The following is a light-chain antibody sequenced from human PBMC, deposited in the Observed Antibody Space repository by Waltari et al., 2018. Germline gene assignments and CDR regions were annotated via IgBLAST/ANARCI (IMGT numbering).Light chain of an antibody. CDR1: QSISSS. J-gene: IGKJ1*01. CDR2: GAF. CDR3: QQHNDWPRT. Sequence: EIVMTQSPATLSVSPGESATLSCRASQSISSSLAWYQQIPGQAPRLLIYGAFTRATGIPARFSGSGSDTEFTLTISSMQSEDFAIYYCQQHNDWPRTFGQGTKVEI. V-gene: IGKV3-15*01.